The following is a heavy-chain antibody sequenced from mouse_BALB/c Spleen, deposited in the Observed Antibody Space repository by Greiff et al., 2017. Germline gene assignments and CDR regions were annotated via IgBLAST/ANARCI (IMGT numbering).Heavy chain of an antibody. V-gene: IGHV1-69*02. CDR2: IYPSDSYT. CDR1: GYTFTSYW. D-gene: IGHD3-2*01. Sequence: QVQLQQPGAELVRPGASVKLSCKASGYTFTSYWINWVKQRPGQGLEWIGNIYPSDSYTNYNQKFKDKATLTVDKSSSTAYMQLSSPTSEDSAVYYCTRSRQLAWFAYWGQGTLVTVSA. J-gene: IGHJ3*01. CDR3: TRSRQLAWFAY.